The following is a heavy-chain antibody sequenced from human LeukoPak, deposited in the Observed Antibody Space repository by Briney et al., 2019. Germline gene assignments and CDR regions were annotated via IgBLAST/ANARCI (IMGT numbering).Heavy chain of an antibody. Sequence: SETLSLTCTVSGGSISSYYWSWIRQPPGKGLEWIGYIYYSGSTNYNSSLKSRVTISVDTSKNQFSLKLSSVTAADTAVYYCAREWGLESSGYYYAYWGQGTLVTVSS. V-gene: IGHV4-59*01. J-gene: IGHJ4*02. CDR3: AREWGLESSGYYYAY. CDR1: GGSISSYY. CDR2: IYYSGST. D-gene: IGHD3-22*01.